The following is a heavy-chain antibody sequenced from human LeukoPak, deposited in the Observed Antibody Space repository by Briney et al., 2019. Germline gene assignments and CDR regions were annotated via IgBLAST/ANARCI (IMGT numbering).Heavy chain of an antibody. J-gene: IGHJ4*02. D-gene: IGHD3-10*01. V-gene: IGHV3-23*01. CDR2: ISGSGGST. CDR3: AKGLWFGELDGIDY. CDR1: GFTFGSYA. Sequence: GGSLRLSCAASGFTFGSYAMSWVRQAPGKGLEWVSAISGSGGSTYYADSVKGRFTISRDNSKNTLYLQMNSLRAEDTAVYYCAKGLWFGELDGIDYWGQGTLVTVSS.